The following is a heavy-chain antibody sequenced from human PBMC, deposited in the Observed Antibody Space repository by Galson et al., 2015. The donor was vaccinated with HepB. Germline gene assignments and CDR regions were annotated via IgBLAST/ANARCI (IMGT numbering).Heavy chain of an antibody. J-gene: IGHJ3*02. CDR1: GFTFSSYA. V-gene: IGHV3-30-3*01. D-gene: IGHD3-3*01. CDR2: ISYDGSNK. Sequence: SLRLSCAASGFTFSSYAMHWVRQAPGKGLEWVAVISYDGSNKYYADSVKGRFTVSRDNSKNTLYLQMNSLRAEDTAVYYCARVRITIFGVVIGAFDIWGQGTMVTVSS. CDR3: ARVRITIFGVVIGAFDI.